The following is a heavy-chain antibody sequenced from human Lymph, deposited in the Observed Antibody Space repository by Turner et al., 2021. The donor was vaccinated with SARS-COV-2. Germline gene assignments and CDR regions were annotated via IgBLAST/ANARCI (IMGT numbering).Heavy chain of an antibody. CDR3: STLKSNWKILTGRYYFDF. CDR1: GYTLTELS. D-gene: IGHD1-1*01. J-gene: IGHJ4*02. Sequence: QVQLVRSGAEVNKPGASVKVSCKVSGYTLTELSIHWVRQAPGKGLEWMGGFDPEDGETIYAQKFQGRVTMTEDTSTDTAYMELSSLRSEDTAVYYCSTLKSNWKILTGRYYFDFWGQGTLVTVSS. CDR2: FDPEDGET. V-gene: IGHV1-24*01.